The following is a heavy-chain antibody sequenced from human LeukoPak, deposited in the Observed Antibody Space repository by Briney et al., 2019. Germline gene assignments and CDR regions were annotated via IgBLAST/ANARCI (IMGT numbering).Heavy chain of an antibody. V-gene: IGHV4-34*01. D-gene: IGHD3-16*01. CDR2: INHSGST. CDR3: ARVRGNRGKYFDN. CDR1: GVSFSGYY. J-gene: IGHJ4*02. Sequence: SETLSLSCAVYGVSFSGYYWSWIRQPPGKGLEWIGEINHSGSTNYNPSLKSGVTISVDTSKNQFSLKLSSVTAADTAVYYCARVRGNRGKYFDNWGERTLGTASS.